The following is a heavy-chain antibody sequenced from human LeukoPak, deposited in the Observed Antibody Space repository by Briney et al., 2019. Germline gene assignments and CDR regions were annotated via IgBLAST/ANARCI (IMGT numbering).Heavy chain of an antibody. CDR3: AKDSEDYVWGSYRPDYFDY. CDR1: GFTFSTYA. CDR2: ISPGGDRT. V-gene: IGHV3-23*01. J-gene: IGHJ4*02. Sequence: PGGSLRLSCAASGFTFSTYALSWVRQAPGKGLEWVSAISPGGDRTYYADSVKGRFAISRDNSKNTLYLQMNSLRAEDTAVYYCAKDSEDYVWGSYRPDYFDYWGQGTLVTVSS. D-gene: IGHD3-16*02.